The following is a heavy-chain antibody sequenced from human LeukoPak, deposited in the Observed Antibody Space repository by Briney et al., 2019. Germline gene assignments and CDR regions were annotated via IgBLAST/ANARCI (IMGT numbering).Heavy chain of an antibody. Sequence: SETLSLACTVSGGSISSYYWSWIRQPPGKGLEWIGYIYYSGSTDYNPSLKSRVTISVDTSKNQFSLKLSSVTAADTAVYYCAREGVTKYYFDYWGQGTLVTVSS. CDR1: GGSISSYY. CDR3: AREGVTKYYFDY. CDR2: IYYSGST. D-gene: IGHD4-11*01. J-gene: IGHJ4*02. V-gene: IGHV4-59*01.